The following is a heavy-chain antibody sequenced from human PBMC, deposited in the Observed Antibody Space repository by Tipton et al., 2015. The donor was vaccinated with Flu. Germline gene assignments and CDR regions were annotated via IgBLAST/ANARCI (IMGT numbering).Heavy chain of an antibody. CDR2: ISNSGGT. Sequence: TLSLTCTVSGGSISSYFWNWIRQPPGKGLEWIGYISNSGGTNYNPSLKSQVTISVDTTKAQFSLNQRSVTAADTAVYFCARDRRTYTTGAYPVTYFDCWGPATLVAVTS. J-gene: IGHJ4*02. CDR3: ARDRRTYTTGAYPVTYFDC. D-gene: IGHD1-14*01. V-gene: IGHV4-59*01. CDR1: GGSISSYF.